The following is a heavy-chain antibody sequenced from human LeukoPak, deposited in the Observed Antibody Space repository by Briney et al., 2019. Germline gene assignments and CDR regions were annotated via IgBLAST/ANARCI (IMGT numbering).Heavy chain of an antibody. CDR1: GFTFSSYG. V-gene: IGHV3-30*18. CDR3: AKDLVYSSSFNRDPPYYYYGMDV. CDR2: ISYDGSNK. D-gene: IGHD6-13*01. Sequence: PGRSLRLSCAASGFTFSSYGMHWVRQAPGRGLEWVAVISYDGSNKYYADSVKGRFTISRDNSKNTLYLQMNSLRAEDTAVYYCAKDLVYSSSFNRDPPYYYYGMDVWGQGTTVTVSS. J-gene: IGHJ6*02.